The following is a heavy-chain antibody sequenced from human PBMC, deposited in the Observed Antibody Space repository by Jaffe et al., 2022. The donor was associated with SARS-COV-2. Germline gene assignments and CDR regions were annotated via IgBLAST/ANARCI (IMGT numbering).Heavy chain of an antibody. J-gene: IGHJ4*02. CDR1: GFTFSSYG. CDR3: ARGRTRQWLVLGY. D-gene: IGHD6-19*01. V-gene: IGHV3-33*01. CDR2: IWYDGSNK. Sequence: QVQLVESGGGVVQPGRSLRLSCAASGFTFSSYGMHWVRQAPGKGLEWVAVIWYDGSNKYYADSVKGRFTISRDNSKNTLYLQMNSLRAEDTAVYYCARGRTRQWLVLGYWGQGTLVTVSS.